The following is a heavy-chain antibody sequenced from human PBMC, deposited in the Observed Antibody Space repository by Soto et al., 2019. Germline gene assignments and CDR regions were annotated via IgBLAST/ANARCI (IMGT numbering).Heavy chain of an antibody. Sequence: QVQLVQSGAEVKKPGASVKVSCKASGYTFTSYDINWVRQATGQGLEWMGWMNPNSGNTGYAQKFQGRVTMTRNTSISTAYMELSSLRSEDTAVYYCARGDIVVVPAAHEGIYYYYGMDVWGQGTTVTVSS. CDR2: MNPNSGNT. D-gene: IGHD2-2*01. CDR1: GYTFTSYD. J-gene: IGHJ6*02. CDR3: ARGDIVVVPAAHEGIYYYYGMDV. V-gene: IGHV1-8*01.